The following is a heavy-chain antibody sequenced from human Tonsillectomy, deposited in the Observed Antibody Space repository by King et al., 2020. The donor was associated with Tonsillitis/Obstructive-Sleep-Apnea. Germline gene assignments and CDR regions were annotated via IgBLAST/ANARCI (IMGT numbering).Heavy chain of an antibody. D-gene: IGHD3-16*01. CDR1: GFSLSTGGVG. V-gene: IGHV2-5*02. J-gene: IGHJ3*01. CDR2: IYWDDDK. Sequence: ITLKESGPTLVRPTQTLTLTCTFSGFSLSTGGVGVGWIRQPPGKALECLALIYWDDDKLYSPSLKSRLTITKDTSKNQVVLTMTNMDPVDTATFYCARGIYAPVALVFWGQGKMATVSP. CDR3: ARGIYAPVALVF.